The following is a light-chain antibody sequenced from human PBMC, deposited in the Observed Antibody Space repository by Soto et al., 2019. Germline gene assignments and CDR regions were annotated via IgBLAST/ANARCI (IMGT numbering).Light chain of an antibody. CDR1: QSINIW. CDR3: QQYDGSPYT. CDR2: KAS. J-gene: IGKJ2*01. V-gene: IGKV1-5*03. Sequence: DIQLTQSPSTLSASVGDRGTITCRASQSINIWLAWYQQKPGKAPKLLMYKASSLEGGVPSTFSGSGSGTEFTLSISSLQPDEFATYYCQQYDGSPYTFGQGTKLVI.